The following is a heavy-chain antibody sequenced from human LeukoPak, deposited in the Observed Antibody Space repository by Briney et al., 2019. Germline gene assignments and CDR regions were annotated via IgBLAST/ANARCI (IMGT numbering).Heavy chain of an antibody. CDR3: ARGKADILAGNYGLDV. J-gene: IGHJ6*02. CDR1: GGSISSGGYY. V-gene: IGHV4-31*03. Sequence: SETLSLTCTVSGGSISSGGYYWSWIRQHPGKGLEWIGYIYYRGSTYYNPSLKSRLTISVDTSKNQFSLKLSSVTAADTAVYYCARGKADILAGNYGLDVWGQGTTVTVSS. D-gene: IGHD3-9*01. CDR2: IYYRGST.